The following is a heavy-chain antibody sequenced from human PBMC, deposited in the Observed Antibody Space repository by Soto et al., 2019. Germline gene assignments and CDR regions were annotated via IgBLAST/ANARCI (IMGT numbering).Heavy chain of an antibody. D-gene: IGHD6-13*01. CDR1: GGTFSSYT. V-gene: IGHV1-69*02. J-gene: IGHJ2*01. Sequence: QVQLVQSGAEVKKPGSSVKVSCKASGGTFSSYTISWVRQAPGQGLEWMGRIIPILGIANYAQKFQGRVTITADKSTSTAYMELSSLRSEDTAVYYCARILEGGGAADGTEGYFDLWGRGTLVTVSS. CDR2: IIPILGIA. CDR3: ARILEGGGAADGTEGYFDL.